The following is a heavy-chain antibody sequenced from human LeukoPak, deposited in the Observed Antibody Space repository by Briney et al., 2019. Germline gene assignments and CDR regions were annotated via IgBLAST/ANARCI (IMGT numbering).Heavy chain of an antibody. D-gene: IGHD2-2*01. CDR1: GFTFSSYA. J-gene: IGHJ4*02. CDR3: AKGGCSSTNCYDLDY. V-gene: IGHV3-23*01. CDR2: INGGGGST. Sequence: PGGSLRLSCAASGFTFSSYAMSWVRQAPGKGLEWVSAINGGGGSTYYADSVKGRFTISRDNSKNTLYVQMKSLRVEDTAVYYCAKGGCSSTNCYDLDYWGQGTLVTVSS.